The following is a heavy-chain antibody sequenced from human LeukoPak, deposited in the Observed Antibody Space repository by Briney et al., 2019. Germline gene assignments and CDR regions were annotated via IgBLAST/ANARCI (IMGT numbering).Heavy chain of an antibody. CDR3: ARVHSSGYFDAFDI. D-gene: IGHD3-22*01. CDR2: IYYSGST. V-gene: IGHV4-39*07. Sequence: SETLSLTCTVSGGSISSSSYYWGWIRQPPGKGLEWIGSIYYSGSTYYNPSLKSRVTISVDTSKNQFSLKLSSVTAADTAVYYCARVHSSGYFDAFDIWGQGTMVTVSS. J-gene: IGHJ3*02. CDR1: GGSISSSSYY.